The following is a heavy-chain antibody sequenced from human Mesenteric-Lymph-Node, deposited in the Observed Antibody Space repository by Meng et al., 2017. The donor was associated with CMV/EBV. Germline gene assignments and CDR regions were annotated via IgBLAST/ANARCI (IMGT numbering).Heavy chain of an antibody. J-gene: IGHJ4*02. D-gene: IGHD6-6*01. CDR1: GFTFSSYW. CDR3: ARGKSLVPLWY. Sequence: GGSLRLSCAASGFTFSSYWMHWVRQAPGKGLEWVSYISSSGSTIYYADSVKGRFTISRDNAKNSLYLQMNSLRAEDTAVYYCARGKSLVPLWYWGQGTLVTVSS. V-gene: IGHV3-48*04. CDR2: ISSSGSTI.